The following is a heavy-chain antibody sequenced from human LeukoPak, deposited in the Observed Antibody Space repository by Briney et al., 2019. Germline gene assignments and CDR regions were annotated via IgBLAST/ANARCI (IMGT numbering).Heavy chain of an antibody. CDR2: IKVVGGVN. CDR3: AKDRGWNSFVY. V-gene: IGHV3-7*01. Sequence: PGGPLRLSCAASGFTFGVSWMSWVRQAPGKGLGWVANIKVVGGVNNYEDSVKGRLTISRANAKTSLFLQINSLRVEATAVYYCAKDRGWNSFVYWGQGALVTVSS. D-gene: IGHD6-19*01. CDR1: GFTFGVSW. J-gene: IGHJ4*02.